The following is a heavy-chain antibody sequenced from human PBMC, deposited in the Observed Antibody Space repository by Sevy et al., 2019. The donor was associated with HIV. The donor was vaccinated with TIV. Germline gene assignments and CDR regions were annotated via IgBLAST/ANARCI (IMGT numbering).Heavy chain of an antibody. D-gene: IGHD2-15*01. CDR2: INPNSSGT. CDR3: ARDRFIFGSGPPDS. CDR1: GFSFTAYF. Sequence: ASVKVSCKASGFSFTAYFIHWVRQAPGQGLEWMGWINPNSSGTNYAQKFQGRVTMTSDASISAAYMELTSLTSDDTAVYYCARDRFIFGSGPPDSWGQGTLVTVSS. J-gene: IGHJ4*02. V-gene: IGHV1-2*02.